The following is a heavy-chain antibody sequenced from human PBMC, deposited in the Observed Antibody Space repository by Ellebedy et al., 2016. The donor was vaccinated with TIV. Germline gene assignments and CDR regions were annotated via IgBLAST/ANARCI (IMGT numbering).Heavy chain of an antibody. CDR1: GFSLRTSGTC. D-gene: IGHD2-21*02. CDR2: VDWEDAK. Sequence: SGPTLVXPTQTLTLTCSFSGFSLRTSGTCVSWIRQPPGKALEWLALVDWEDAKKYNMFLKTRLTISQDTSKNQVFLRMTNMDPVDTASYFCARMRSSDPYYFDYWGRGTPVTVSS. J-gene: IGHJ4*02. V-gene: IGHV2-70*01. CDR3: ARMRSSDPYYFDY.